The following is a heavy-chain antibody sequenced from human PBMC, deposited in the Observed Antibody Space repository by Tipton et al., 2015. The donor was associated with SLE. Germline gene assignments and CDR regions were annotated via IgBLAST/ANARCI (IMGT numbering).Heavy chain of an antibody. D-gene: IGHD2-2*01. Sequence: TLSLTCTLSGDSTSSSNYYWTWSRQPAGKGLEWIGHLYTSGFTNYNPPLKSPVNISLDTSKNQFSLKLSSVTAADTAVYYGARTEVPAASFDYWGQGTLVTVSS. CDR3: ARTEVPAASFDY. CDR1: GDSTSSSNYY. V-gene: IGHV4-61*09. J-gene: IGHJ4*02. CDR2: LYTSGFT.